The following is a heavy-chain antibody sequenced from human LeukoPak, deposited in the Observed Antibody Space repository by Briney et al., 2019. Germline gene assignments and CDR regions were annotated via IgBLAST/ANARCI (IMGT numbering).Heavy chain of an antibody. J-gene: IGHJ5*02. CDR2: ISMSSSYI. CDR3: AGGSQQLVRGWFDP. CDR1: AFTFSSYS. Sequence: GGSLRLSCAASAFTFSSYSMNWVRQAPGKGREWVSSISMSSSYIYYRVSVKGPFTISRDNATNPLYLQMNSLRAEDTAVYYCAGGSQQLVRGWFDPWGQGTLVTVSS. V-gene: IGHV3-21*01. D-gene: IGHD6-13*01.